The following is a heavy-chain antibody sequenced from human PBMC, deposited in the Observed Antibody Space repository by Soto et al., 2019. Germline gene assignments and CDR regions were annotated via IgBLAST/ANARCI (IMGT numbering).Heavy chain of an antibody. D-gene: IGHD3-16*02. V-gene: IGHV3-30*18. CDR2: ISYDGSNK. CDR3: AKEGQHRSLGYYDYYYMDV. Sequence: QVQLVESGGGVVQPGRSLRLSCAASGFTFSSYGMHWVRQAPGKGLEWVAVISYDGSNKYYAYSVKGRFTISRDNSKNKLYLQMNSRRSEDTAVYYCAKEGQHRSLGYYDYYYMDVWGKGITVTVSS. CDR1: GFTFSSYG. J-gene: IGHJ6*03.